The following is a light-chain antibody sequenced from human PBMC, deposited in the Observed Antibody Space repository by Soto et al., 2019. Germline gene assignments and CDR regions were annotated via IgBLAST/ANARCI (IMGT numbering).Light chain of an antibody. CDR3: QSFDIRDQFYDNSDAWV. Sequence: QSALTQPASVSGSPGQSINMSCGGTTSDVGTSNYVSWYQHHPGKAPRLLIYQVTDRPSGVSDRFSGSKSGTTASLTISGLKPEDEADYYCQSFDIRDQFYDNSDAWVFGGGTKLTVL. CDR1: TSDVGTSNY. J-gene: IGLJ3*02. CDR2: QVT. V-gene: IGLV2-14*01.